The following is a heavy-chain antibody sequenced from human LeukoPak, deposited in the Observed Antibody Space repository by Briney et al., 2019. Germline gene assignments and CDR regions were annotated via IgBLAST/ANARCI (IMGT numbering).Heavy chain of an antibody. Sequence: ASVKVSCKASGYTFTGYYMHWVRQAPGQGLEWMGWINPNSGGTNYAQKFQGRVTMTRDTSISTAYMELSRLRSDDTAVYYCARDSSWHVPVPENPVAFDYWGQGTLVTVSS. CDR2: INPNSGGT. CDR3: ARDSSWHVPVPENPVAFDY. D-gene: IGHD6-13*01. J-gene: IGHJ4*02. CDR1: GYTFTGYY. V-gene: IGHV1-2*02.